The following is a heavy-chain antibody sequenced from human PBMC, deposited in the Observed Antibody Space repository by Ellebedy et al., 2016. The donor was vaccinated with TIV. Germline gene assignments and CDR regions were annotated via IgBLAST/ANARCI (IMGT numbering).Heavy chain of an antibody. CDR3: ARGFEWLDNWFDP. V-gene: IGHV1-8*02. CDR1: GGTFSSYA. CDR2: MNPNSGNT. J-gene: IGHJ5*02. D-gene: IGHD6-19*01. Sequence: AASVKVSCKASGGTFSSYAISWVRQAPGQGLEWMGWMNPNSGNTGYAQKFQGRVTMTRNTSISTAYMELSSLRSEDTAVYYCARGFEWLDNWFDPWGQGTLVTVSS.